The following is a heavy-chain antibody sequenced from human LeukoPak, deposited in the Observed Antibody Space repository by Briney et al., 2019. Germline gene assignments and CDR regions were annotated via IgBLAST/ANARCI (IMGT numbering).Heavy chain of an antibody. V-gene: IGHV3-30-3*01. CDR1: GFTFSKAW. CDR2: ISYDGSNK. J-gene: IGHJ4*02. Sequence: GGSLRLSCAASGFTFSKAWMSWVRQAPGKGLEWVAVISYDGSNKYYADSVKGRFTISRDNSKNTLYLQMNSLRAEDTAVYYCARDSGYGDYTLYYFDYWGQGTLVTVSS. D-gene: IGHD4-17*01. CDR3: ARDSGYGDYTLYYFDY.